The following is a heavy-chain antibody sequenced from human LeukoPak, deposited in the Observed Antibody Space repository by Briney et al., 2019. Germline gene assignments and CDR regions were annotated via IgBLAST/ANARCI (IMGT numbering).Heavy chain of an antibody. CDR1: GFTFSSYA. CDR3: AKDIFGSSWSGLY. CDR2: ISGSGGST. D-gene: IGHD6-13*01. Sequence: GGSLRLSCAASGFTFSSYAMSGVRQAPGKGLEWVSAISGSGGSTYYADSVKGRFTISRDNSKNTLYLQMNSLRAEDTAVYYCAKDIFGSSWSGLYWGQGTLVTVSS. V-gene: IGHV3-23*01. J-gene: IGHJ4*02.